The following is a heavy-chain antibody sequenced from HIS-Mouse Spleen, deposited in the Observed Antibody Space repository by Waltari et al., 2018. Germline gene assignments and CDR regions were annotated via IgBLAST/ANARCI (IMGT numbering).Heavy chain of an antibody. CDR2: INPNSGGT. J-gene: IGHJ3*02. V-gene: IGHV1-2*02. Sequence: QVQLVQSGAEVKKPGASVKVSCKASGSPFTGYYLHLVRQAPGQGLEWMGWINPNSGGTNYAQKFQGRVTMTRDTSISTAYMELSRLRSDDTAVYYCARDRSSSWYAFDIWGQGTMVTVSS. CDR3: ARDRSSSWYAFDI. CDR1: GSPFTGYY. D-gene: IGHD6-13*01.